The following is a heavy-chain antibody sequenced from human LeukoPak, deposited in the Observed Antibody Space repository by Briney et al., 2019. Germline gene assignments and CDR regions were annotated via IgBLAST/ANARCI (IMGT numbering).Heavy chain of an antibody. CDR3: TRSRPGTEAGQPNFDY. Sequence: GGSLRLSCAASGFTFSTYSMSWVRQAPGKGLEWVSYISSISSIIYYADSEKGRFTISRDNARNSLYLQMNSLRAEDTAVYYCTRSRPGTEAGQPNFDYWGQGTLVTVSS. J-gene: IGHJ4*02. CDR1: GFTFSTYS. V-gene: IGHV3-48*01. CDR2: ISSISSII. D-gene: IGHD6-13*01.